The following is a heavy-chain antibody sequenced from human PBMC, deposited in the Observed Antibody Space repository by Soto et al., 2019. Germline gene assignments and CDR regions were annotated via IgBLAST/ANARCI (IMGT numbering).Heavy chain of an antibody. CDR2: IRNKVNTYAT. Sequence: EVQLVESGGGLVQPGGSLKLSCAASGFIFSDSAIHWVRQASGKGPEWVGRIRNKVNTYATVYAASVKGRFTISRDDSMNTAYLQMNSLKSEDTAVYYCTRRRDWTAMDPVDYWGQGTLVTVSS. J-gene: IGHJ4*02. V-gene: IGHV3-73*02. CDR3: TRRRDWTAMDPVDY. CDR1: GFIFSDSA. D-gene: IGHD5-18*01.